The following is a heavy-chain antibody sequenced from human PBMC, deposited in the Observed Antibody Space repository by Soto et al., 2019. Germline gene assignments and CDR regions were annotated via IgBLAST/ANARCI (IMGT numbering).Heavy chain of an antibody. CDR3: ARDRILAYCGGDCYSLPFDP. CDR1: GGSISSGGDY. J-gene: IGHJ5*02. Sequence: PSETLSLTCTVSGGSISSGGDYWSWIRQHPGKGLEWIGHIYYSGSSYYNPSLKSRVSMSVDTSKNQFSLKLSSVTAADTAVYYCARDRILAYCGGDCYSLPFDPWGQGTLVTVS. D-gene: IGHD2-21*02. CDR2: IYYSGSS. V-gene: IGHV4-31*03.